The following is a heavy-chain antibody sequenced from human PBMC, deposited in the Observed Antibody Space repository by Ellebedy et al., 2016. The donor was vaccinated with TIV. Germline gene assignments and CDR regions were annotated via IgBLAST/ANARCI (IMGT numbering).Heavy chain of an antibody. CDR2: IYFSGGT. V-gene: IGHV4-31*03. Sequence: MPSETLSLTCTVSGDSISSGDYYYSCIRQHPGQGLEWSGYIYFSGGTYYNPSPKSRISISIHTSENQFPLNLNSVTAADTAVYYCARSDYGGNSKWFEPWGQGTRVTVSS. CDR3: ARSDYGGNSKWFEP. CDR1: GDSISSGDYY. J-gene: IGHJ5*02. D-gene: IGHD4-23*01.